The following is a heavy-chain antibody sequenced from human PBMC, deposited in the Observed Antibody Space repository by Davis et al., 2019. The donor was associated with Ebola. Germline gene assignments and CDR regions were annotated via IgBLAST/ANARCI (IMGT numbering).Heavy chain of an antibody. V-gene: IGHV1-3*01. CDR2: INAGNGNT. CDR3: ARERQWLVRVFDY. CDR1: GYTFTSYD. J-gene: IGHJ4*02. D-gene: IGHD6-19*01. Sequence: ASVKVSCKASGYTFTSYDINWVRQATGQGLEWMGWINAGNGNTKYSQKFQGRVTITRDTSASTAYMELSSLRSEDTAVYYCARERQWLVRVFDYWGQGTLVTVSS.